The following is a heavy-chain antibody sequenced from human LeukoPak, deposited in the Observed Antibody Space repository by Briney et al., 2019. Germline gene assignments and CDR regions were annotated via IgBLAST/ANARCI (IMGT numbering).Heavy chain of an antibody. CDR3: ARDGRDYGDTKLVDY. Sequence: GASVKVSCKASGYTFTGYYMHWVRQAPGQGLEWMGWINPNSGGTNYAQKLQGRVTMTRDTSISTAYMELSRLRSDDTAVYYCARDGRDYGDTKLVDYWGQGTLVTVSS. CDR1: GYTFTGYY. D-gene: IGHD4-17*01. V-gene: IGHV1-2*02. J-gene: IGHJ4*02. CDR2: INPNSGGT.